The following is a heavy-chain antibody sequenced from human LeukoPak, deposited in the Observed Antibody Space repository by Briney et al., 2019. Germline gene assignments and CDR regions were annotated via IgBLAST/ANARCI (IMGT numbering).Heavy chain of an antibody. J-gene: IGHJ6*03. V-gene: IGHV4-59*01. CDR2: IHYSGGT. CDR1: GGSISSYY. CDR3: ARVTEQRVSRYFYYYMDV. Sequence: NPSETLSLTCTVSGGSISSYYWSWIRQPPGKGLEWIGYIHYSGGTNYHPSLKSRVTISVDTSKNQFSLTLSSVSAADTAVYYCARVTEQRVSRYFYYYMDVWAKGTTVTVSS. D-gene: IGHD6-6*01.